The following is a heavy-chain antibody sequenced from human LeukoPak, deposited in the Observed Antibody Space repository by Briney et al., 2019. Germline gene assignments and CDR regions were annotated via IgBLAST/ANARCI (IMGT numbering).Heavy chain of an antibody. CDR2: VRYDGSEK. CDR3: ARFQGSSNYYGLDV. Sequence: PGGSLRLSCAGSGFAFSVYAIHWVRQAPGKGLEWVAVVRYDGSEKYYADSVKGRFTISRENSKNTLYLQMNSLRVEDTAVYYCARFQGSSNYYGLDVWGQGTTVAVSS. D-gene: IGHD1-26*01. CDR1: GFAFSVYA. J-gene: IGHJ6*02. V-gene: IGHV3-33*01.